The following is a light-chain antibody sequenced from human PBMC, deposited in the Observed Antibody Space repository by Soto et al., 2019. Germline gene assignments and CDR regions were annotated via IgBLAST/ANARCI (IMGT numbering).Light chain of an antibody. CDR2: AAF. J-gene: IGKJ5*01. CDR1: QGIGTY. CDR3: QQVNSYPQT. V-gene: IGKV1-9*01. Sequence: IQLAQSPSPLSASVGDRVTISCRASQGIGTYLAWYQQKPGKAPKLLIYAAFTLHSGVPARFSGSRSGTDFTLTISSLQPEDFATYYCQQVNSYPQTFGQGTRLEIK.